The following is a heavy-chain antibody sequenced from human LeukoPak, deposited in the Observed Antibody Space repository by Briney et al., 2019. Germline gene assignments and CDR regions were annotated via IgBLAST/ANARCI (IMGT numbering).Heavy chain of an antibody. J-gene: IGHJ3*02. Sequence: PSETLSLTCTVSGGYISGYYWSWIRQPAGKGLEWIGRIYTSGSTNYNPSLKSRVTMSVDTSKNQFSLKLSSVTAADTAVYYCARVDRRYSSSWYSDAFDIWGQGTMVTVSS. D-gene: IGHD6-13*01. CDR3: ARVDRRYSSSWYSDAFDI. CDR2: IYTSGST. V-gene: IGHV4-4*07. CDR1: GGYISGYY.